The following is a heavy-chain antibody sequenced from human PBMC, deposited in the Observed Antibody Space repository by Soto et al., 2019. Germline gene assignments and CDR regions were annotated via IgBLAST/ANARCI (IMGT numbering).Heavy chain of an antibody. CDR2: LNSDGSSK. V-gene: IGHV3-74*01. CDR3: ARGLKNYYAMDV. Sequence: EVQLVESGGGLVQPGGSLRLSCAASGFTFNSYWMHWVRQAPGEGLVWVSRLNSDGSSKYYGDSMKGRFTISRDNAENTVYLQMNSLRDEDTAVYFCARGLKNYYAMDVWGQGTTVTVSS. D-gene: IGHD3-16*01. J-gene: IGHJ6*02. CDR1: GFTFNSYW.